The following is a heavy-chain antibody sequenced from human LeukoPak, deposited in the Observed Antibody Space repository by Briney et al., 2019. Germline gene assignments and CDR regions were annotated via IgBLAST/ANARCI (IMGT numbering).Heavy chain of an antibody. D-gene: IGHD6-19*01. V-gene: IGHV4-59*01. Sequence: SETLSLTCAVSGGSISGWYWSWIRQPPGKGLEWIGHIYDSGTTNYNPSLKSRVTMSVDSSKNQFSLKLTTVTAADTAVYYCARETTLTGYSSGLGFNYWGQGTLVTVSS. CDR3: ARETTLTGYSSGLGFNY. CDR2: IYDSGTT. CDR1: GGSISGWY. J-gene: IGHJ4*02.